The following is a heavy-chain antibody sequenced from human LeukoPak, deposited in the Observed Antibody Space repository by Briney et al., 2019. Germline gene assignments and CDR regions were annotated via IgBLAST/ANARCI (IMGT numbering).Heavy chain of an antibody. V-gene: IGHV3-48*03. CDR1: GLTFSSYE. D-gene: IGHD2-21*01. Sequence: GGSLRLSCAAPGLTFSSYEMNWVSQAPGKGRERHSYISSRGRPIYYAGYVKGRFTISRNTTKNTLYLAMNSQRAEDTAVIDSVRDTVVVARGDEFDIWGQGRMVTVSS. CDR2: ISSRGRPI. J-gene: IGHJ3*02. CDR3: VRDTVVVARGDEFDI.